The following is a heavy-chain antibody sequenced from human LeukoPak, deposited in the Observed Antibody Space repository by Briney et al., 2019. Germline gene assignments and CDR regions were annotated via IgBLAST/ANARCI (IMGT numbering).Heavy chain of an antibody. CDR1: GFTFSSYG. V-gene: IGHV3-30*02. Sequence: QPGGSLRLSCAASGFTFSSYGMHWVRQAPGEGLEWVAFIRYDGSNKYYADSVKGRFTISRDNSKNTLYLQMNSLRAEDTAVYYCAKDQSGYYDFWSGYPVPFDYWGQGTLVTVSS. CDR2: IRYDGSNK. CDR3: AKDQSGYYDFWSGYPVPFDY. J-gene: IGHJ4*02. D-gene: IGHD3-3*01.